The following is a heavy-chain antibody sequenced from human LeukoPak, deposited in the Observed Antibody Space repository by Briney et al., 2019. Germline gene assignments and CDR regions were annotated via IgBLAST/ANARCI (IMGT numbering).Heavy chain of an antibody. V-gene: IGHV3-23*01. J-gene: IGHJ4*02. D-gene: IGHD2-15*01. Sequence: AGGCLRLSCEASGFTFSSYAMSWVRQAPGKGLEWVSAISDSGSSTYDADSVKGRFTISRDNSKNTLYLQMHSLRAEDTAVYYCAKQLGYCSDGSCYFESWGQGTLVTVSS. CDR3: AKQLGYCSDGSCYFES. CDR1: GFTFSSYA. CDR2: ISDSGSST.